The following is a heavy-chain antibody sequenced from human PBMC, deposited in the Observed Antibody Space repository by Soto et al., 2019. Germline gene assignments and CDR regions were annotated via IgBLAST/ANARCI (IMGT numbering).Heavy chain of an antibody. D-gene: IGHD1-1*01. J-gene: IGHJ4*02. CDR2: FYYSGST. CDR1: GGSVIGGSYF. V-gene: IGHV4-61*01. Sequence: PSETLSLTCTVSGGSVIGGSYFWIWVRQPPGKGLEWIGYFYYSGSTKYNPSLKSRVTILEDTSKNQFSLKLNSVTAADTAVYYCAREGRMGTFDYWGQGALVTVSS. CDR3: AREGRMGTFDY.